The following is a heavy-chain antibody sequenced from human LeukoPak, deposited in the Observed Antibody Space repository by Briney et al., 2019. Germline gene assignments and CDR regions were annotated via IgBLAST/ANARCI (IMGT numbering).Heavy chain of an antibody. CDR2: INPNNGGT. Sequence: ASVKVSCKASGYTFTGHYMLLVRQAPGQRLEWMGWINPNNGGTNYAQKFQGRVTMTRDTSISTAYMELSRLRSDDTAVYYCARGYALYSGRYIDFDYWGQGTLVTVSS. J-gene: IGHJ4*02. CDR3: ARGYALYSGRYIDFDY. D-gene: IGHD1-26*01. V-gene: IGHV1-2*02. CDR1: GYTFTGHY.